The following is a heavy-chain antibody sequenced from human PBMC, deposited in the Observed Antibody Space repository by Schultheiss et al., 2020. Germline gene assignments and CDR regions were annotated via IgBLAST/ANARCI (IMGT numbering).Heavy chain of an antibody. CDR3: ARDFSSWFNRWFDP. J-gene: IGHJ5*02. CDR2: IYYSGST. D-gene: IGHD6-13*01. V-gene: IGHV4-59*01. CDR1: GGSISSYY. Sequence: SETLSLTCTVSGGSISSYYWSWIRQPPGKGLEWIGYIYYSGSTNYNPSLKSRVTISVDTSKNQFSLKLSSVTAADTAVYYCARDFSSWFNRWFDPWGQGTLVTVSS.